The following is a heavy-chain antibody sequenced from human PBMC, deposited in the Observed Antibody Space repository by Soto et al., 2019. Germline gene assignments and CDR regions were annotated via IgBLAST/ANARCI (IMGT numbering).Heavy chain of an antibody. D-gene: IGHD6-13*01. CDR3: AREIRVAAAPITKTPVHARYFDL. CDR1: GGSISSGGYY. J-gene: IGHJ2*01. CDR2: IYYSGST. V-gene: IGHV4-31*03. Sequence: QVQLQESGPGLVKPSQTLSLTCTVSGGSISSGGYYWSWIRQHPGKGLEWIGYIYYSGSTYYNPSLKSRVTISVDTSKNQFSLKLSSVTAADTAVYYCAREIRVAAAPITKTPVHARYFDLWGRGTLVTVSS.